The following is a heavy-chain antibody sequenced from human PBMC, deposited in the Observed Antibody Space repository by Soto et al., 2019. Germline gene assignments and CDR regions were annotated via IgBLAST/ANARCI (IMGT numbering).Heavy chain of an antibody. V-gene: IGHV1-18*01. J-gene: IGHJ4*02. CDR3: ARAIAAGYGNTTWDN. CDR2: INAYNGNT. D-gene: IGHD5-18*01. CDR1: GYTFKIYG. Sequence: ASVKVSCKASGYTFKIYGISWVRQAPGQGLERMAWINAYNGNTNYAQKFQGRVTMTTDTSTNTAYMELRSLRSDDTAVYYCARAIAAGYGNTTWDNWGQGTKVTVS.